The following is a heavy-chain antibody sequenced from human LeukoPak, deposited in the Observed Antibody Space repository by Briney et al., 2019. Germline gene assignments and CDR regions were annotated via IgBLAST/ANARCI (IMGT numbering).Heavy chain of an antibody. CDR2: ISSGSSYI. Sequence: GGSLRLSCAASGFTFSSYSMHWVRQAPGKGLEWVSSISSGSSYIYYADPLKGRFTVSRDNAKNSLYLQMNSLRAEDAAVYYCASERYNWNYAFDYWGQGILVTVSS. J-gene: IGHJ4*02. CDR1: GFTFSSYS. D-gene: IGHD1-7*01. CDR3: ASERYNWNYAFDY. V-gene: IGHV3-21*01.